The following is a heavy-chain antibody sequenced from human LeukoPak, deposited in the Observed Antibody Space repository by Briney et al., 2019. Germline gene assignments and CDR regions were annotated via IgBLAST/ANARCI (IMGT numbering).Heavy chain of an antibody. J-gene: IGHJ6*02. D-gene: IGHD3-10*01. CDR3: ARVFKGSGSYYSPFYYGMDV. CDR2: IYHSGTT. V-gene: IGHV4-30-4*01. CDR1: GGSMRSGDYY. Sequence: PSQTLSLTCTVSGGSMRSGDYYWSWIHQPPGKGLEWIGYIYHSGTTYYNPSLKSRLTMSLDTSNHQFSLTVSSVTAADTAVYYCARVFKGSGSYYSPFYYGMDVWGQGTTVTVSS.